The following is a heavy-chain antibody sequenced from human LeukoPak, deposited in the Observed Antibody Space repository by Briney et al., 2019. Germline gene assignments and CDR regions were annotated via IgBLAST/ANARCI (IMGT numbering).Heavy chain of an antibody. Sequence: PGGSLRLSCAASGFTFSSYAMSWVRRAPGKGLEWVSAISGSGGSTYYADSVKGRFTISRDNSKNTLYLQMNSLRAEDTAVYYCAKVLITFGGVIVRDYGMDVWGQGTTVTVSS. V-gene: IGHV3-23*01. D-gene: IGHD3-16*02. CDR2: ISGSGGST. CDR1: GFTFSSYA. J-gene: IGHJ6*02. CDR3: AKVLITFGGVIVRDYGMDV.